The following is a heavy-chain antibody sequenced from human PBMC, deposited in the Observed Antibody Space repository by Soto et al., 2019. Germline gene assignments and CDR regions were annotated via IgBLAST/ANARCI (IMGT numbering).Heavy chain of an antibody. J-gene: IGHJ4*02. D-gene: IGHD2-8*02. CDR1: GTSISSTFW. Sequence: SETLSLTCAVSGTSISSTFWWTWVRQTPGKGLEWIGEIYHSGSTNYNPSLKSRVTISVDTSKNQFSLKLTSVTAADTAVYYCARDKITGLFDYWGQGTLVTVSS. CDR2: IYHSGST. V-gene: IGHV4-4*02. CDR3: ARDKITGLFDY.